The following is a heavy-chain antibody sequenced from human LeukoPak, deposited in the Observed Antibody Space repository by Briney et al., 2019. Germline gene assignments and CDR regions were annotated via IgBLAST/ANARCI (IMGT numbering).Heavy chain of an antibody. J-gene: IGHJ4*02. CDR1: GGSISNSRYY. V-gene: IGHV4-39*01. D-gene: IGHD2/OR15-2a*01. Sequence: PSGTLSLTCAVSGGSISNSRYYWAWIRQPPGKGLEWIGSIYYDGTTYYIPSLKSRVTISVDTSKNQFSLKLTSVTAADTAVYYCGRRESFASWGQGILVTVSS. CDR2: IYYDGTT. CDR3: GRRESFAS.